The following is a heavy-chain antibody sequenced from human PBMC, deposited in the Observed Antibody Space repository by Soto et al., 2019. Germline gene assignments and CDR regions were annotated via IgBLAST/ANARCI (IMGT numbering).Heavy chain of an antibody. CDR2: FIPVYRTL. Sequence: QVQLVQSGADVKKPGSSVKVSCKASGGSFGNSAINWVRQTPGQGLEWLGGFIPVYRTLNYAQKFQGRVTITADESTGTAYMTLSSLVSDDTAVYYCATGVIWIGYFTVDSWGQGTRVTVSS. CDR1: GGSFGNSA. D-gene: IGHD3-3*01. J-gene: IGHJ4*02. V-gene: IGHV1-69*01. CDR3: ATGVIWIGYFTVDS.